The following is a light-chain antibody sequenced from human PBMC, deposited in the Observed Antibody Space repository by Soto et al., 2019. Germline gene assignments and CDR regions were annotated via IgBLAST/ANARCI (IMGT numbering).Light chain of an antibody. J-gene: IGKJ5*01. Sequence: DIQMTQSPSSLSASVGDTVTITCWASQDISKALAWFQQKPGKAPKSLIYGASTLQSGVPSRFSGSASGTEFTLAITSLLPEDFATYYCQHYKSYPITFGQGTRLEIK. CDR3: QHYKSYPIT. CDR1: QDISKA. V-gene: IGKV1-16*01. CDR2: GAS.